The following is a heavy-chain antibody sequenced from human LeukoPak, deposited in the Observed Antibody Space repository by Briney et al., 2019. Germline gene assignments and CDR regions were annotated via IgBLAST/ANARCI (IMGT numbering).Heavy chain of an antibody. CDR2: FDPEDGET. J-gene: IGHJ3*02. Sequence: ASVKVSCKVSGYTLTELSMHWVRRAPGKGLEWMGGFDPEDGETIYAQKFQGRVTMTEDTSTDTAYMELSSLRSEDTAVYYCATGPVVGDAFDIWGQGTMVTVSS. CDR1: GYTLTELS. CDR3: ATGPVVGDAFDI. V-gene: IGHV1-24*01. D-gene: IGHD2-15*01.